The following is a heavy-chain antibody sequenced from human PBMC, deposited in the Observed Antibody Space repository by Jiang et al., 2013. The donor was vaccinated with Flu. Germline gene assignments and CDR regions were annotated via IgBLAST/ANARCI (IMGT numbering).Heavy chain of an antibody. D-gene: IGHD3-22*01. CDR2: IDWDDDK. J-gene: IGHJ4*02. V-gene: IGHV2-70*01. Sequence: QTLTLTCTFSGFSLNTTGMCVSWIRQPPGKALEWLAIIDWDDDKYYSTSLKTRLTISKDTSKNQVVLIMTDMDPVDTATYYCARIYDSSGYYFDYWGQGTLVTVSS. CDR1: GFSLNTTGMC. CDR3: ARIYDSSGYYFDY.